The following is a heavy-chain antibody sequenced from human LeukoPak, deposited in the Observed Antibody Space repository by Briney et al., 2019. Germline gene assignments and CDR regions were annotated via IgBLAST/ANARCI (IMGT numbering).Heavy chain of an antibody. CDR1: GFTFSDYY. D-gene: IGHD3-22*01. CDR2: ISSSGSTI. CDR3: ARDHHYYDSSGPKVN. Sequence: GGSLRLSCAASGFTFSDYYMSWIRQAPGKGLEWVSYISSSGSTIYYADSVKGRFTISRDNAKNSLYLQMNSLRAEDTAVYYCARDHHYYDSSGPKVNWGQGTLVTVSS. V-gene: IGHV3-11*01. J-gene: IGHJ4*02.